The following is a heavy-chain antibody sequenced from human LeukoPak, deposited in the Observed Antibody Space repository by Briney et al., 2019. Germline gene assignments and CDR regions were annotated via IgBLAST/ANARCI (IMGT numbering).Heavy chain of an antibody. D-gene: IGHD3-10*01. CDR3: ASPSYGSGSYYAY. Sequence: ASVKVSCKASGYTFTSYDINWVRQATGQGLEWMGWMNPDSGNTGYAQKFQGRATMTRNTSISTAYMELSSLRSEDTAVYYCASPSYGSGSYYAYWGQGTLVTVSS. CDR1: GYTFTSYD. V-gene: IGHV1-8*01. J-gene: IGHJ4*02. CDR2: MNPDSGNT.